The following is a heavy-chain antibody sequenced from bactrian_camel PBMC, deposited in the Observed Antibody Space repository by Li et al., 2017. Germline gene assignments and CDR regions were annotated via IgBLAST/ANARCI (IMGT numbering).Heavy chain of an antibody. V-gene: IGHV3-3*01. D-gene: IGHD6*01. CDR1: AYTYSSSC. CDR2: TRSGGGHT. CDR3: AAEGYDGSCRVGGQFDY. J-gene: IGHJ4*01. Sequence: HVQLVESGGGSVQPGGSLKLSCVASAYTYSSSCMGWFRRAPGKEREVVAATRSGGGHTYYADSVKGRFTISQDNAKNTLYLQMNNLKPEDTGMYYCAAEGYDGSCRVGGQFDYWGQGTQVTVS.